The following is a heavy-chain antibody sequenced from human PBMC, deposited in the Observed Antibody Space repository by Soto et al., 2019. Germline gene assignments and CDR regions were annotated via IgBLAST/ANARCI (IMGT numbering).Heavy chain of an antibody. CDR3: ARQKAVVGLDSFDV. Sequence: GGSLRLSCAASGFIFSSYEMNWVRQAPGKGLEWISYISSSANTIYYAGSVKGRFTISRDYAKNSLFLQMNSLRAEDTALYYCARQKAVVGLDSFDVWGQGTMVTVSS. J-gene: IGHJ3*01. CDR1: GFIFSSYE. CDR2: ISSSANTI. V-gene: IGHV3-48*03. D-gene: IGHD6-19*01.